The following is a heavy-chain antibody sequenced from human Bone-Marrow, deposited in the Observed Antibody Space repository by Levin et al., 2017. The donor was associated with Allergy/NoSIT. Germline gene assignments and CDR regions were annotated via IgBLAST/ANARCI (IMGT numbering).Heavy chain of an antibody. D-gene: IGHD3-10*01. V-gene: IGHV3-15*07. Sequence: GGSLRLSCAGSGFTFSRAWMNWVRQAPGKGLEWVGRITSQIDGGTTDYAAPVKGRFAISRDDSKNTLYLQMNSLRTEDTAMYYCSTDYYGSGSYPSIPFYSWGQGTLVTVSS. CDR3: STDYYGSGSYPSIPFYS. J-gene: IGHJ5*01. CDR1: GFTFSRAW. CDR2: ITSQIDGGTT.